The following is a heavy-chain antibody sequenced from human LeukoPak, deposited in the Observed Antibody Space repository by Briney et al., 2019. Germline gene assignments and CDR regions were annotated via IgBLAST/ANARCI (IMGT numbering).Heavy chain of an antibody. CDR1: GLTFSNYG. J-gene: IGHJ4*02. CDR3: VGNSGLDY. Sequence: GGSLRLSCAASGLTFSNYGMHWVRQTPGKGLEWVAFIRYDGSNKFYADSVKGRFTMSRDNSQNTLYLQMNSLRPEDTAVYYCVGNSGLDYWGQGTLVTVSS. D-gene: IGHD2/OR15-2a*01. CDR2: IRYDGSNK. V-gene: IGHV3-30*02.